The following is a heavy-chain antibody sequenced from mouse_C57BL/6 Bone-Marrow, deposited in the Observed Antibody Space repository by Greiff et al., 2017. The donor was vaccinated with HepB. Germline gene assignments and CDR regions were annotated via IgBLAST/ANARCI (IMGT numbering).Heavy chain of an antibody. CDR3: ARDEAYGRAWFAY. D-gene: IGHD1-1*01. J-gene: IGHJ3*01. CDR2: IWSGGST. V-gene: IGHV2-2*01. CDR1: GFSLTSYG. Sequence: VQLQQSGPGLVQPSQSLSITCTVSGFSLTSYGVHWVRQSPGKGLEWLGVIWSGGSTDYNAAFISRLSISKDNSKSQVFFKKNSLQADDTAIYYCARDEAYGRAWFAYWGQGTLVTVSA.